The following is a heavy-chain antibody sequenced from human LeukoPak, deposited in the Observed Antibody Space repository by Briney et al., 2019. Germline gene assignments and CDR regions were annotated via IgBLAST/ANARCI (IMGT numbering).Heavy chain of an antibody. J-gene: IGHJ4*02. CDR1: GFTFSSYA. V-gene: IGHV3-23*01. CDR2: ISGSGGST. Sequence: GGSLRLSCAASGFTFSSYAMSWVRQAPGEGLEWVSAISGSGGSTYYADPVKGRFTISRDNSKNTLYLQMNSLRAEDTAVYYCAKGVTMVRGVTFDYWGQGTLVTVSS. CDR3: AKGVTMVRGVTFDY. D-gene: IGHD3-10*01.